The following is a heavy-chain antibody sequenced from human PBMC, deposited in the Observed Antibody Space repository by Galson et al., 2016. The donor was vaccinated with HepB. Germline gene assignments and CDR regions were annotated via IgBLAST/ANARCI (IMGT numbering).Heavy chain of an antibody. D-gene: IGHD3-10*01. Sequence: SLRLSCAASGFTFSSFGMHWVRQAPGKGLEWVGIIWYDGSNKYYADSVKGRFTISRDNSKNTLYLQMNSLRAEDTAVYYCAREFSDYYDSGSSFDYWGQGNMVTVSS. J-gene: IGHJ4*02. CDR3: AREFSDYYDSGSSFDY. V-gene: IGHV3-33*01. CDR1: GFTFSSFG. CDR2: IWYDGSNK.